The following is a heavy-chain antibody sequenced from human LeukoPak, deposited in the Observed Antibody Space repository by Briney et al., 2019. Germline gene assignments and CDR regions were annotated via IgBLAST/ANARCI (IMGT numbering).Heavy chain of an antibody. Sequence: SETLSLTCAVYGGSFSGYYWSWIRQPPGKGLEWIGYIYYSGSTNYSPSLKSRVTISVDTSKNQFSLKLSSVTAADTAVYYCARTTEGYCRGRSCYSYYYYMDVWGKGTTVTVSS. J-gene: IGHJ6*03. D-gene: IGHD2-15*01. CDR3: ARTTEGYCRGRSCYSYYYYMDV. CDR1: GGSFSGYY. CDR2: IYYSGST. V-gene: IGHV4-59*01.